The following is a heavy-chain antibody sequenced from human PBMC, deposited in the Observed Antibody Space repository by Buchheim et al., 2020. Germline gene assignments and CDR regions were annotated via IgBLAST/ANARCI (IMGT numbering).Heavy chain of an antibody. CDR3: ARASPGIRCLEWLSNLDYYYYYGMDV. J-gene: IGHJ6*02. CDR1: GFTFSSYA. D-gene: IGHD3-3*01. V-gene: IGHV3-30-3*01. Sequence: QVQLVESGGGVVQPGRSLRLSCAASGFTFSSYAMHWVRQAPGKGLEWVAVISYDGSNKYYADSVKGRFPTPRDNSKNTLYLQMNSLRAEDTAVYYCARASPGIRCLEWLSNLDYYYYYGMDVWGQGTT. CDR2: ISYDGSNK.